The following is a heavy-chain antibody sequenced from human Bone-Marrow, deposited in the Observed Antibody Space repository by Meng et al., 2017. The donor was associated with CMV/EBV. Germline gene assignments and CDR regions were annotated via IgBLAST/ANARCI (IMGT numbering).Heavy chain of an antibody. CDR1: GFSLSTSGMR. D-gene: IGHD2-2*01. V-gene: IGHV2-70D*14. CDR2: IDWDDDK. Sequence: SGPTLVKPTQTLTLTCTFSGFSLSTSGMRVSWIRQPPGKALEWLARIDWDDDKFYSTSLKTRLTISKDTSKNQVVLTMTNMNPVDTATYYCARGVCSSTSCYPDYCGQGTLVTVSS. J-gene: IGHJ4*02. CDR3: ARGVCSSTSCYPDY.